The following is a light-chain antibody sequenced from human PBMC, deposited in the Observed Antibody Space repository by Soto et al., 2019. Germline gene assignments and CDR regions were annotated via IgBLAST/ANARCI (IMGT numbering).Light chain of an antibody. CDR3: QRYGSSPWT. Sequence: EIVLTQSPGTLSLSPGERATLSCRASQSVSSSYLAWYQQKPGQAPRLLIYGASSRSTGIPDRFSGSGSGTDFILTISRLEPEDFAVYYCQRYGSSPWTFGQGTKVEIK. J-gene: IGKJ1*01. V-gene: IGKV3-20*01. CDR1: QSVSSSY. CDR2: GAS.